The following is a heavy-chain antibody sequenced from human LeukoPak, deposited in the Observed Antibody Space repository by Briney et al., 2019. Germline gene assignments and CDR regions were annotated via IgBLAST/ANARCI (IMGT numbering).Heavy chain of an antibody. J-gene: IGHJ4*02. D-gene: IGHD3-10*01. CDR2: ISGSGGST. CDR3: AKHRITMPRGGAIPQIDY. V-gene: IGHV3-23*01. CDR1: GFSFSAYW. Sequence: PGGSLRLSCTASGFSFSAYWMTWVRQAPGKGLEWVSAISGSGGSTYFADSVKGRFTISRDNSENTLYLQMNSLRAEDTAVYYCAKHRITMPRGGAIPQIDYWGQGTLVTVSS.